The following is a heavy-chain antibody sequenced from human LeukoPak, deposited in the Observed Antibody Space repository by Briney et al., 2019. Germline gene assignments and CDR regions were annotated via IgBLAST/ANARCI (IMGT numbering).Heavy chain of an antibody. V-gene: IGHV3-23*01. CDR1: GFTFSSYA. CDR3: ARGPLPTYYYDSSGYLAEYFQH. D-gene: IGHD3-22*01. Sequence: GGSLRLSCAASGFTFSSYAMSWVRQAPGKGLEWVSAISGSGGSTYYADSVKGRFTISRNNSKNTLYLQMNSLRAEDTAVYYCARGPLPTYYYDSSGYLAEYFQHWGQGTLVTVSS. CDR2: ISGSGGST. J-gene: IGHJ1*01.